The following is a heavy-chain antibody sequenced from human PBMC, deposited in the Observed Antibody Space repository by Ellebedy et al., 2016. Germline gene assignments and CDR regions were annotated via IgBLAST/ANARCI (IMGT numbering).Heavy chain of an antibody. CDR1: GYTFTDYY. CDR2: INPNSGGT. J-gene: IGHJ4*02. CDR3: ARVGTTDY. D-gene: IGHD1-1*01. Sequence: ASVKVSXXASGYTFTDYYIHWVRQAPGQGLEWMGWINPNSGGTNYAQKFQGRVTMTRDTSISTVYMELSGLRSDDTAVYYCARVGTTDYWGQGTLVTVSS. V-gene: IGHV1-2*02.